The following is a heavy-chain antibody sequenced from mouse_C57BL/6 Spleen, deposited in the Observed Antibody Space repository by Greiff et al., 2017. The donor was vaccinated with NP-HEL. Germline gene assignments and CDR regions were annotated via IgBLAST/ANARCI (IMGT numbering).Heavy chain of an antibody. D-gene: IGHD1-1*01. CDR1: GYTFTDYE. CDR3: TRNYGSPAWFAY. Sequence: VQLQESGAELVRPGASVTLSCKASGYTFTDYEMHWVKQTPVHGLEWIGAIDPETGGTAYNQKFKGKAILTADKSSSTAYMELRSLTSEDSAVYYCTRNYGSPAWFAYWGQGTLVTVSA. CDR2: IDPETGGT. V-gene: IGHV1-15*01. J-gene: IGHJ3*01.